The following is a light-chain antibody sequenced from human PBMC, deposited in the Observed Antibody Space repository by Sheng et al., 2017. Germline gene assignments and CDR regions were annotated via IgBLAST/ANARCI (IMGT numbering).Light chain of an antibody. Sequence: DIQMTQSPSTLSASVGDRVTITCRASQGISSYLAWYQQKPGKAPKLLMFAASTLQRGVPSRFSGSGSGTEFTLTISSLQPEDFATYYCQQLNDYPRTFGQGTKVEIK. CDR2: AAS. CDR1: QGISSY. V-gene: IGKV1-9*01. CDR3: QQLNDYPRT. J-gene: IGKJ1*01.